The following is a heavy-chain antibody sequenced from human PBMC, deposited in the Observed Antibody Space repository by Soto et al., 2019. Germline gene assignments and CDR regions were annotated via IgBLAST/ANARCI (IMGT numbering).Heavy chain of an antibody. CDR3: ARDYCSSTSCYDSSLNDAFDI. CDR1: GFTFSSYS. V-gene: IGHV3-48*01. J-gene: IGHJ3*02. CDR2: ISSSSSTI. Sequence: GGSLRLSCAASGFTFSSYSMNWVRQAPGKGLEWVSYISSSSSTIYYADSVKGRFTISRDNAKNSLYLQMNSLRAEDTAVYYCARDYCSSTSCYDSSLNDAFDIWGQGTMVTVSS. D-gene: IGHD2-2*01.